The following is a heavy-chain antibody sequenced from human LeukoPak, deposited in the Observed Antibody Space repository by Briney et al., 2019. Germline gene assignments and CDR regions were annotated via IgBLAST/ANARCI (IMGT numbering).Heavy chain of an antibody. Sequence: SETLSLTCTVSGGAISGGQYWTWIRQRPGKGLEWIGYIYHSGRTYYNPSLKSRVTISIDTSGNQFSLRLSSVTAADTAVYYCARAPSRYASFFDYWGQGTLVLVSS. J-gene: IGHJ4*02. CDR2: IYHSGRT. V-gene: IGHV4-31*03. D-gene: IGHD5-12*01. CDR1: GGAISGGQY. CDR3: ARAPSRYASFFDY.